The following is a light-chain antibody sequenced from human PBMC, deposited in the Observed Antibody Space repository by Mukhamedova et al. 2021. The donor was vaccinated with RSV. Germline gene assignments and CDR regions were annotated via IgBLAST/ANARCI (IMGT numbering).Light chain of an antibody. J-gene: IGKJ1*01. CDR3: QQYGSSPRT. CDR2: GAS. V-gene: IGKV3-20*01. Sequence: RATLSCRASQSVSSSSLAWYQQKPGQAPRLLIYGASSRATGIPDRFSGSGSGTDFTLTISRLEPEDFAVYFCQQYGSSPRTFGQG. CDR1: QSVSSSS.